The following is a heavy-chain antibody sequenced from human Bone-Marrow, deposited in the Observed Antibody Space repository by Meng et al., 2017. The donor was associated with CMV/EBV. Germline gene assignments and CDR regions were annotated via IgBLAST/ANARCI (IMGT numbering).Heavy chain of an antibody. CDR1: GFTFSSYS. CDR3: ARDGSGSSLAADAFDI. CDR2: ISSSSSYI. J-gene: IGHJ3*02. Sequence: GGSLRLSCAASGFTFSSYSMNWVRQAPGKGLEWVSSISSSSSYIYYADSVKGRFTISRDNAKNSLYLQMNSLRAEDTAVYYCARDGSGSSLAADAFDIWGQGTMVTVSS. D-gene: IGHD1-26*01. V-gene: IGHV3-21*01.